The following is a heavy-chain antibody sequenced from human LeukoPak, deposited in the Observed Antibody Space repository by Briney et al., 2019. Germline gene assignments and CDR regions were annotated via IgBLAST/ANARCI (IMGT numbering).Heavy chain of an antibody. CDR3: AKTRPLDSSSWSHGDY. V-gene: IGHV3-74*01. CDR2: INSDGSST. J-gene: IGHJ4*02. Sequence: GGSLRLSCAASGFTFSSYWMHWVRQAPGKGLVWVSRINSDGSSTSYADSVKGRFTISRDNSKNTLYLQMNSLRAEDTAVYYCAKTRPLDSSSWSHGDYWGQGTLVTVSS. D-gene: IGHD6-13*01. CDR1: GFTFSSYW.